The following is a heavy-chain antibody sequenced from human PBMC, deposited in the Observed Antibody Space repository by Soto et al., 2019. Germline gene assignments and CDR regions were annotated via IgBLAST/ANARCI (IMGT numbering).Heavy chain of an antibody. CDR2: ISDYNGNT. CDR1: GYTFTSYG. D-gene: IGHD4-17*01. CDR3: ARYDLGVYLDAFDI. Sequence: QVQLVQSGAEVKKPGASVKVSCKASGYTFTSYGISWVRQAPGQGLEWMGWISDYNGNTNYAQKLQCRVTMTTDTSPSTDYMELRSLRSDDTAVYYCARYDLGVYLDAFDIWGQGTMVTGSS. V-gene: IGHV1-18*01. J-gene: IGHJ3*02.